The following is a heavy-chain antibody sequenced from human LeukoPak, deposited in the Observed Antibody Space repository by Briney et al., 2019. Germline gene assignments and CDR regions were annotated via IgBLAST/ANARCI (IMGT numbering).Heavy chain of an antibody. V-gene: IGHV4-61*02. CDR1: GGSISSGSYY. Sequence: SETLSLTCTVSGGSISSGSYYWSWIRQPAGKGLEWIGRIYTSGSTNYNPSHKSRVTISVDTSKNQFSLKLSSVTAADTAVYYWARVTAAAISSFDYWGQGTLVTVSS. CDR3: ARVTAAAISSFDY. J-gene: IGHJ4*02. D-gene: IGHD2-2*01. CDR2: IYTSGST.